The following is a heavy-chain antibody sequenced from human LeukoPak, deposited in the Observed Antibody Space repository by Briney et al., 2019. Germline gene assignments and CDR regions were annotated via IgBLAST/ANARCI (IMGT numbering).Heavy chain of an antibody. CDR3: ARAALVDTAMEYDY. J-gene: IGHJ4*02. CDR1: GYSFTCYF. D-gene: IGHD5-18*01. Sequence: GASVKVSCKASGYSFTCYFMQWVRQAPGQGLEWMGWISAYNGNTNYAQKLQGRVTMTTDTSTSTAYMELRSLRSDDTAVYYCARAALVDTAMEYDYWGQGTLVTVSS. V-gene: IGHV1-18*04. CDR2: ISAYNGNT.